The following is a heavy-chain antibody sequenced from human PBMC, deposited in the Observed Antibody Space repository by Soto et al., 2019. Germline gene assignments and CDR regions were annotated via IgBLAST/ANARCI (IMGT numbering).Heavy chain of an antibody. Sequence: GESLKISCKGSGDSFDTYWIAWVRQMPGKGLEWMGITHPGDSETRYSPSFEGQVTISADKSISTAYLQWSSLKASDTAMYYCARQGKDGHNQGYGMDVWGQGTAVTVSS. CDR1: GDSFDTYW. V-gene: IGHV5-51*01. J-gene: IGHJ6*02. CDR3: ARQGKDGHNQGYGMDV. CDR2: THPGDSET.